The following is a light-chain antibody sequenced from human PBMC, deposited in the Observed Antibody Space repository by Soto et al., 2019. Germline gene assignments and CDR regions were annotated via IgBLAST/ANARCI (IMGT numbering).Light chain of an antibody. CDR2: DAT. Sequence: EIVLTQSPATLSLSPGERATLSCRASQSVTWYLAWYQQKPGQAPRLLIYDATNRATGIPARFSGSGSGTDFTLTISSLEPEDFAGYYCQQRTNCLTFGGGTRVEI. V-gene: IGKV3-11*01. J-gene: IGKJ4*01. CDR1: QSVTWY. CDR3: QQRTNCLT.